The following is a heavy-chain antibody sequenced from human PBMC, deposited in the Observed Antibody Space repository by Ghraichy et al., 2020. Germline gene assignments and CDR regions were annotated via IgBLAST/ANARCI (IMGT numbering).Heavy chain of an antibody. CDR2: FDPEDGET. J-gene: IGHJ3*02. D-gene: IGHD5-24*01. CDR1: GYTLTELS. CDR3: ATETRWLQFRGFGDAFDI. V-gene: IGHV1-24*01. Sequence: ASVKVSCKVSGYTLTELSMHWVRQAPGKGLEWMGGFDPEDGETIYAQKFQGRVTMTEDTSPDTAYMELSSLRSEDTAVYYCATETRWLQFRGFGDAFDIWGKETMVTVSS.